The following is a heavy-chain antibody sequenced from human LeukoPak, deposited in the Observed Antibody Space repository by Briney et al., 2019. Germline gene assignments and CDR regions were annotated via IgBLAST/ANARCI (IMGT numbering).Heavy chain of an antibody. J-gene: IGHJ3*02. CDR3: ARAYGSAFDI. D-gene: IGHD4-17*01. CDR1: GFTFSSYA. V-gene: IGHV3-30-3*01. Sequence: GGSLRLSCAASGFTFSSYAMHWVRQAPGKGLEWVAVISYDGSNKYYADSVKGRFTISRDNSKNTLYLQMNSLRAEDTAVYYCARAYGSAFDIWGHGTMVTVSS. CDR2: ISYDGSNK.